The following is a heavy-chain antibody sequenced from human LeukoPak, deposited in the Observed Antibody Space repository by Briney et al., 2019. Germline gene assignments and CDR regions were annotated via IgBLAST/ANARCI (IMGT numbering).Heavy chain of an antibody. Sequence: PSETLSLTCSVSGGSISSSSYYWGWIRQPPGKGLEWIGSIYYSGSTYYNPSLKSRVTISVDTSKNQFSLKLSSVTAADTAVYYCARGSYSYGYLGYRNYFDYWGQGTLVTVSS. CDR3: ARGSYSYGYLGYRNYFDY. CDR1: GGSISSSSYY. J-gene: IGHJ4*02. CDR2: IYYSGST. D-gene: IGHD5-18*01. V-gene: IGHV4-39*07.